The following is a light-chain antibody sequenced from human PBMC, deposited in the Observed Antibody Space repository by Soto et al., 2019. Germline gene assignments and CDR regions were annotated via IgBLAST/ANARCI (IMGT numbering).Light chain of an antibody. CDR1: QSVLFSSNNKNY. Sequence: DIVMTQSPDSLAVSLGERATINCKSSQSVLFSSNNKNYLAWYQQKPGQPPKLLIYWASTRESGVPNRCSGSGSGTDFTLTISSLQAEDVAVYYCQQSYSTPITFGQGTRLEIK. CDR2: WAS. J-gene: IGKJ5*01. CDR3: QQSYSTPIT. V-gene: IGKV4-1*01.